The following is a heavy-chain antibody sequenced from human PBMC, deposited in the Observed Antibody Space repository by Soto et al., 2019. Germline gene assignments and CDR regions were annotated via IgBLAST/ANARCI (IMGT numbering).Heavy chain of an antibody. Sequence: QVQLVQSGAEVKKPGSSVNVSCKTSGGTFSSYTINWVRQAPGQGLEWVGRIIPILGIANYAQKFQGRVTISADKSMSTVDMELNSLRSEDTAVYHCARSGRSGYYPASWFDPWGQGTLVTVSS. CDR1: GGTFSSYT. J-gene: IGHJ5*02. D-gene: IGHD3-22*01. V-gene: IGHV1-69*02. CDR3: ARSGRSGYYPASWFDP. CDR2: IIPILGIA.